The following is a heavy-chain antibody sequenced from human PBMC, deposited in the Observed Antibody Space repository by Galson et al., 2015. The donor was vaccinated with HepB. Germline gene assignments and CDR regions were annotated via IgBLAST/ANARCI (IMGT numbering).Heavy chain of an antibody. J-gene: IGHJ1*01. D-gene: IGHD3-3*01. CDR3: AVHRAGDPPEVLEWLVDFQH. CDR2: ISAYNGNT. V-gene: IGHV1-18*01. CDR1: GGTFSSYA. Sequence: SVKVSCKASGGTFSSYAISWVRQAPGQGLEWMGWISAYNGNTNYAQKLQGRVTMTTDTSTSTAYMELRSLRSDDTAVYYCAVHRAGDPPEVLEWLVDFQHWGQGTLVTVSS.